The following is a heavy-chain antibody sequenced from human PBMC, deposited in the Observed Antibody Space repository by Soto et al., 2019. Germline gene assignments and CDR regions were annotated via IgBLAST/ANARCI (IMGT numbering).Heavy chain of an antibody. D-gene: IGHD6-25*01. CDR2: IYYSGTT. Sequence: SETLSLTYSVSGGSVSSSHYFWAWIRQPPGKGLEWIGTIYYSGTTYYNPSLKSRVTISVDMSKNQFSLKLSSVTAADTAVYYCARDSKDLAAFDYWGQGILVTVSS. CDR1: GGSVSSSHYF. J-gene: IGHJ4*02. CDR3: ARDSKDLAAFDY. V-gene: IGHV4-39*01.